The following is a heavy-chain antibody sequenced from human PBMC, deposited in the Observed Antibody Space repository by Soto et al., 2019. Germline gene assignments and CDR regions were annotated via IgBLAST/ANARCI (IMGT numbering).Heavy chain of an antibody. D-gene: IGHD2-15*01. Sequence: QVQLQQSGPRLARPSGTLSLTCVVSGGSISSTNWWTWVRQTPGKGLEWIGEVYHTGSTKYNPSLKNRVTISLDKSNNQFCLNLKSVTAADTAVYYCATLPPRIVVVVLPIPSWGQGTLVTVSS. CDR1: GGSISSTNW. V-gene: IGHV4-4*02. J-gene: IGHJ4*02. CDR3: ATLPPRIVVVVLPIPS. CDR2: VYHTGST.